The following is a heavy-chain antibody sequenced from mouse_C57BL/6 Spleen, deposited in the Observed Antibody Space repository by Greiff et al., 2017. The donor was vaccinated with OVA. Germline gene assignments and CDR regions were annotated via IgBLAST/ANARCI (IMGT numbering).Heavy chain of an antibody. V-gene: IGHV5-16*01. CDR2: INYDGSST. CDR3: ARDLYDGYYDAMDY. D-gene: IGHD2-3*01. J-gene: IGHJ4*01. Sequence: EVQLVESEGGLVQPGSSMKLSCTASGFTFSDYYMAWVRQVPEKGLEWVANINYDGSSTYYLDSLKSRFIISRDNAKNILYLQLSSLKSEDTATYYCARDLYDGYYDAMDYWGQGTSVTVSS. CDR1: GFTFSDYY.